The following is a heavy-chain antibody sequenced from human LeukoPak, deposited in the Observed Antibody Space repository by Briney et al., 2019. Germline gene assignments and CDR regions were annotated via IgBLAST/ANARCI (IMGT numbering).Heavy chain of an antibody. Sequence: SETLSLTCTVSGGSIISNTYYWGWIRQPPGKGLEWIGSIYYSGSTYYNPSLKSRVTISVDTSKNQFSLKLSSVTAADTAVYYCARKRLFCTNGVCYYFFDYWGQGTLVTVSS. J-gene: IGHJ4*02. CDR2: IYYSGST. D-gene: IGHD2-8*01. CDR3: ARKRLFCTNGVCYYFFDY. V-gene: IGHV4-39*01. CDR1: GGSIISNTYY.